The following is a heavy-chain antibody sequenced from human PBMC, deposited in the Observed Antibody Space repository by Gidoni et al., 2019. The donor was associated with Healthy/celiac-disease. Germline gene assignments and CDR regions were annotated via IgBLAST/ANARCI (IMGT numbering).Heavy chain of an antibody. CDR3: ARTYYDSSGTDAFDI. Sequence: QLQLVQSGDEVKKPGSSVRVSCKASGGTFRSYTSSWVRQAPGQGLEWMGRIIPILGIATYAQKFQGRVPITADKATSTAYMELSSLRSEDTAVYYCARTYYDSSGTDAFDIWGQGTMVTVSS. D-gene: IGHD3-22*01. J-gene: IGHJ3*02. CDR1: GGTFRSYT. CDR2: IIPILGIA. V-gene: IGHV1-69*02.